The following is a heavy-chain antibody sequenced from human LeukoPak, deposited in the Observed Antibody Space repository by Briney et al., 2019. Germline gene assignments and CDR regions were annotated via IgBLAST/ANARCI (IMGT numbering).Heavy chain of an antibody. D-gene: IGHD3-22*01. CDR1: GGSISSSSYY. Sequence: SETLSLTCTVSGGSISSSSYYWGWIRQPPGKGLEWIGSIYYSGSTYYNPSLKSRVTMSVDTSKNQFSLKLSSVTAADTAVYYCARDAYYYDSSGYRAFDIWGQGTMVTVSS. J-gene: IGHJ3*02. CDR3: ARDAYYYDSSGYRAFDI. CDR2: IYYSGST. V-gene: IGHV4-39*07.